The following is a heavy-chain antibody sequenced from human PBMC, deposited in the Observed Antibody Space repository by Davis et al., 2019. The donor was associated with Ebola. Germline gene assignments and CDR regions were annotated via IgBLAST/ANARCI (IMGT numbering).Heavy chain of an antibody. CDR3: ARAGIAVAEGWGNWFDP. CDR1: CYTFTSYG. Sequence: ASVKVSCNASCYTFTSYGISWVRQAPGQGLEWMGWISAYNGNTNYAQKLQGRVTMTTDTSTSTAYMELRSLRSDDTAVYYCARAGIAVAEGWGNWFDPWGQGALVTVSS. CDR2: ISAYNGNT. V-gene: IGHV1-18*01. D-gene: IGHD6-19*01. J-gene: IGHJ5*02.